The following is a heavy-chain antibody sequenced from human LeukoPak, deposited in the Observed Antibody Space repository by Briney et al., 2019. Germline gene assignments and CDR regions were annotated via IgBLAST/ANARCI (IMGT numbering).Heavy chain of an antibody. CDR3: VRGNSSRRAFDF. CDR2: AYYRFKWNK. V-gene: IGHV6-1*01. Sequence: SQTLSLTCAISGDSVSSNSVAWNWIRQSPSRGLEWLGRAYYRFKWNKDYAVSVKSRITLNPDTSKHQFSLQLSSVTPDDTAVYYCVRGNSSRRAFDFWGQGTLVTVSS. J-gene: IGHJ4*02. CDR1: GDSVSSNSVA. D-gene: IGHD2-2*01.